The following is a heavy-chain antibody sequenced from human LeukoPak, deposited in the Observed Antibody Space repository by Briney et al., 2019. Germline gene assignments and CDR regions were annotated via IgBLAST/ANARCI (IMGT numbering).Heavy chain of an antibody. CDR1: GFTFSSYW. D-gene: IGHD4-17*01. CDR3: ARGATVTTRNAFDI. V-gene: IGHV3-74*01. CDR2: INSDGITT. Sequence: GGSLRLSCAASGFTFSSYWMHWVRQGPGKGLVWVSGINSDGITTNYADSVKGRFTISRDNAKNTLYLQMNSLRAEDTAVYYCARGATVTTRNAFDIWGQGTMVTVSS. J-gene: IGHJ3*02.